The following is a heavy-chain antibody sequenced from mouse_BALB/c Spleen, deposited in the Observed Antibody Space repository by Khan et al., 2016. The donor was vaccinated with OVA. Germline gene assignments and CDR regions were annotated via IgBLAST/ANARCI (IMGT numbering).Heavy chain of an antibody. Sequence: QVQLKQSGAELARPGASVKMSCKASGYTFTSYTIHWIKQRPGQGLEWLGYINPSSGYTNYNQKFKDKATLTADKSSTTAYMQLSSLTSDDSAVYYCARDGAYYRNDGWFAYWGQGTLVTVSA. CDR3: ARDGAYYRNDGWFAY. CDR2: INPSSGYT. CDR1: GYTFTSYT. J-gene: IGHJ3*01. D-gene: IGHD2-14*01. V-gene: IGHV1-4*01.